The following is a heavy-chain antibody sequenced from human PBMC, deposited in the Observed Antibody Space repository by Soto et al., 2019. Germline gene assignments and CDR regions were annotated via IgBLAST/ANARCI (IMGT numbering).Heavy chain of an antibody. CDR1: GYSISSGYY. CDR2: IYHSGST. Sequence: PSETLSLTCAVSGYSISSGYYWGWIRQPPGKGLEWIGSIYHSGSTYYNPSLKSRVTISVDTSKNQLSLKLSSVTAADTAVYYCARDKVAAAGTVWFDPWGQGTLVTV. V-gene: IGHV4-38-2*02. D-gene: IGHD6-13*01. CDR3: ARDKVAAAGTVWFDP. J-gene: IGHJ5*02.